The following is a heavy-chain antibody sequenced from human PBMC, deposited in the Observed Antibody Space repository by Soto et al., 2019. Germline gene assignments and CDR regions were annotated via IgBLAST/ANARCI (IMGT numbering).Heavy chain of an antibody. CDR1: GGTFSSYT. CDR3: AAHPSQLLSDP. V-gene: IGHV1-69*02. Sequence: ASVKVSCKASGGTFSSYTISWVRQAPGQGLEWMGRIIPILGIANYAQKFQGRVTITADKSTSTAYMELSSLRSEDTAVYYCAAHPSQLLSDPWGQGTLVTAPQ. D-gene: IGHD2-2*01. J-gene: IGHJ5*02. CDR2: IIPILGIA.